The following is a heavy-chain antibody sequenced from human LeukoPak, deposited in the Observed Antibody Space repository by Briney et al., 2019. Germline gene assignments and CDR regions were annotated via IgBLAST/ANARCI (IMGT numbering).Heavy chain of an antibody. J-gene: IGHJ4*02. CDR2: ISGSGGST. D-gene: IGHD2-8*01. Sequence: GGSLRLSCAASGFTFSNYAMRWVRQAPEKGLEWVSAISGSGGSTSYADSVKGRFTISRDNSKNTLYLQMNSLRAEDTAVYYCARENGVRLATRGYFDYWGQGTLVTVSS. V-gene: IGHV3-23*01. CDR1: GFTFSNYA. CDR3: ARENGVRLATRGYFDY.